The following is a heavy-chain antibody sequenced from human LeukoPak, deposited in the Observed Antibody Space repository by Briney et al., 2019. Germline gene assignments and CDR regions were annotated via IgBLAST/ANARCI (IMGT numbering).Heavy chain of an antibody. CDR3: ARQILYSSSWYYWFDP. Sequence: GESVKISCKGSGYSFTSYWIGWVRQMPGKGLEWMGIIYPGDSDTRYSPSFQGQVTISADKSISTAYLQWSSLKASDTAMYYCARQILYSSSWYYWFDPWGQGTLVTVSS. J-gene: IGHJ5*02. V-gene: IGHV5-51*01. CDR2: IYPGDSDT. D-gene: IGHD6-13*01. CDR1: GYSFTSYW.